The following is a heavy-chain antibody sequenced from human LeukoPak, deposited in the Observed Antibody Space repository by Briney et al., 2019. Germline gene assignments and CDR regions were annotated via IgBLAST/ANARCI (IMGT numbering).Heavy chain of an antibody. CDR2: IYYSGST. D-gene: IGHD4-23*01. Sequence: SETLSLTCTVSGGSISSYYWGWIRQPPGKGLEWIGYIYYSGSTNYNPSLKSRVTISLDTSKTQFYLKLSSVTAADTAVYYCARDRYGGNPGDYWGQGTLVTVSS. CDR3: ARDRYGGNPGDY. J-gene: IGHJ4*02. CDR1: GGSISSYY. V-gene: IGHV4-59*01.